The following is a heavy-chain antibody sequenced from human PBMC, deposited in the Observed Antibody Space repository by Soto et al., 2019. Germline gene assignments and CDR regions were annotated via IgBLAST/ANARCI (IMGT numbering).Heavy chain of an antibody. Sequence: SETLSLTCAVSGVSISSSNWCSWVRQPPGKGLEWIGEIYHSGSTNYNPSLKSRVTISVDKSKNQFSLKLSSVTAADTAVYYCARSPDSSGYYPRRYYYGMDVWGQGTTVS. D-gene: IGHD3-22*01. J-gene: IGHJ6*02. CDR3: ARSPDSSGYYPRRYYYGMDV. V-gene: IGHV4-4*02. CDR1: GVSISSSNW. CDR2: IYHSGST.